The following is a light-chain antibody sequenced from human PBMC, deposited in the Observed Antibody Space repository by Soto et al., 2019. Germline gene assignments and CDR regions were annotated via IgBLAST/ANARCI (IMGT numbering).Light chain of an antibody. V-gene: IGLV2-14*03. CDR1: SSDVGGYDH. CDR2: DVR. J-gene: IGLJ1*01. CDR3: SSYRSGSTAFV. Sequence: QSLLTQPASVSGSPGQSITISCTGTSSDVGGYDHVSWYQQHPGRAPKLMIFDVRNRPSGVSNRFSGSKSGNTASLIISGLQTEDEADYYCSSYRSGSTAFVFGTGTKVTVL.